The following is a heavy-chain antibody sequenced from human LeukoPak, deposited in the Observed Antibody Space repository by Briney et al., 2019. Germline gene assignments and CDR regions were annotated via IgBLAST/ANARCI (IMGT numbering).Heavy chain of an antibody. CDR2: FDGNGPNT. Sequence: GGSLRLSCAASGFTFSSFAMTWVRQAPGKGLEWVSGFDGNGPNTYYADSVKGRWTISRNNSRNTLYLEMNSLRPEDTAIYYCAKPRTTGLGWAQFDYWGQGSLVTVSS. V-gene: IGHV3-23*01. CDR1: GFTFSSFA. CDR3: AKPRTTGLGWAQFDY. J-gene: IGHJ4*02. D-gene: IGHD2-8*02.